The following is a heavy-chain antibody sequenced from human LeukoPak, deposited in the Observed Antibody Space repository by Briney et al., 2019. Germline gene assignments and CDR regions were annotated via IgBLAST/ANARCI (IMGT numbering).Heavy chain of an antibody. CDR3: ASLPEP. J-gene: IGHJ5*02. CDR1: GFTFSDST. Sequence: GGSLRLSCAVSGFTFSDSTIHLVRQASGKGLEWVGRVRSKAKNYATAYAASVQGRFVISRDDSKNAAYLQMNSLKIEDSAMYYCASLPEPWGQGTLVTVSS. V-gene: IGHV3-73*01. CDR2: VRSKAKNYAT.